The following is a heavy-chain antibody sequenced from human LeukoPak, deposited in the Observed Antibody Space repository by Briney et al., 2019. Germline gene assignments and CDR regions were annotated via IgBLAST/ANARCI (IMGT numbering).Heavy chain of an antibody. J-gene: IGHJ4*02. Sequence: KPSETLSLTCAVYGGSFSGYYWSWIRQPPGKGLEWIGEINHSGSTNYNPSLKSRVTISVDTSKNQFSLKLSSVTAADTAVYYCASSGHRIIIGYYDSSGYYLDYWGQGTLVTVSS. CDR3: ASSGHRIIIGYYDSSGYYLDY. V-gene: IGHV4-34*01. CDR2: INHSGST. CDR1: GGSFSGYY. D-gene: IGHD3-22*01.